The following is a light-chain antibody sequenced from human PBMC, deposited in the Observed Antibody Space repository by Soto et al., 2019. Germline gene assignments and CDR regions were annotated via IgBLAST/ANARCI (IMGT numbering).Light chain of an antibody. J-gene: IGKJ1*01. CDR1: QSISSN. CDR3: QQYNDWPPWT. V-gene: IGKV3-15*01. Sequence: EIGMTQSPATLSVSLGERATLSCRATQSISSNLAWYQQRPGQAPRLLIYGASTRAAGVPARFSGSGSGTEFTLTISSLQSEDFALYYCQQYNDWPPWTFGQGTKVEIK. CDR2: GAS.